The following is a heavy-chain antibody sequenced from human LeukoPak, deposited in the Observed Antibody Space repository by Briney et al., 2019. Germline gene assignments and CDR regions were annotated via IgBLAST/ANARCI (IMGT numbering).Heavy chain of an antibody. CDR2: ISSSSSYI. CDR3: AREGEYSYGYCDY. Sequence: GGSLRLSCAASGFTFSSYSMNWVRQAPGKGLEWVSSISSSSSYIYYADSVKGRFTISRDNAKNSLYLQMNSLRAEDTAVYYCAREGEYSYGYCDYWGQGTLVTVSS. J-gene: IGHJ4*02. CDR1: GFTFSSYS. V-gene: IGHV3-21*01. D-gene: IGHD5-18*01.